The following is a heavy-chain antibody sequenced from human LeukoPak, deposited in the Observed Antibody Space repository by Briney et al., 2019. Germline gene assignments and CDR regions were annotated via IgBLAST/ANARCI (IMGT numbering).Heavy chain of an antibody. D-gene: IGHD2-15*01. CDR3: AKDWRRIVVVGPITRHGNYMDV. CDR2: ISATDGST. CDR1: RFTFSSYA. V-gene: IGHV3-23*01. Sequence: GGSLRLSCAASRFTFSSYAMSWVRQAPGKGLEWVSVISATDGSTYFADSLKGRFTISRDNSKNTLYLQMNSLRPEDTAVYYCAKDWRRIVVVGPITRHGNYMDVWGKGTTVTISS. J-gene: IGHJ6*03.